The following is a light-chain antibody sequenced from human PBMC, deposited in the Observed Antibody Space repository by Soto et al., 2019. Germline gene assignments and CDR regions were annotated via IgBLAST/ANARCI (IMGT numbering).Light chain of an antibody. Sequence: DIQMTQSPSTLSASVGDRVTITCRASQSISSWLAWYQQKPGKAPKLLIYKASTLESGVPSRFSGSRSGTEFTLTISSLQPDDPATYYCQPYKSDPYTFGQGTNLEIK. CDR1: QSISSW. V-gene: IGKV1-5*03. CDR3: QPYKSDPYT. J-gene: IGKJ2*01. CDR2: KAS.